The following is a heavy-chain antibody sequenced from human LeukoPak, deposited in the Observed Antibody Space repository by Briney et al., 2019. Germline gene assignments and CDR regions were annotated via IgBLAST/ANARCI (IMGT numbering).Heavy chain of an antibody. Sequence: SETLSLTCAVCGGSFSGYYWSWIRQPPGKGLEWIGEINHSGSTNYNPSLKSRVTISVDTSKNQFSLKLSSVTAADTAVYYCARGRSFGSGYYYDSSGYYPRFDYWGQGTLVTVSS. CDR1: GGSFSGYY. CDR2: INHSGST. J-gene: IGHJ4*02. D-gene: IGHD3-22*01. V-gene: IGHV4-34*01. CDR3: ARGRSFGSGYYYDSSGYYPRFDY.